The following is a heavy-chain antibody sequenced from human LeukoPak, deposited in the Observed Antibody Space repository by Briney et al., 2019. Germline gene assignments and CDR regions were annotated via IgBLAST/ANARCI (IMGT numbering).Heavy chain of an antibody. V-gene: IGHV3-53*01. CDR1: GFTFSSYS. D-gene: IGHD3-22*01. Sequence: GGSLRLSCTASGFTFSSYSMNWVRQAPGKGLEWVSVIYSGGSTYYADSVKGRFTISRDNSKNTLYLQMNSLRAEDTAVYYCAMNYYDSSGRDYWGQGTLVTVSS. J-gene: IGHJ4*02. CDR3: AMNYYDSSGRDY. CDR2: IYSGGST.